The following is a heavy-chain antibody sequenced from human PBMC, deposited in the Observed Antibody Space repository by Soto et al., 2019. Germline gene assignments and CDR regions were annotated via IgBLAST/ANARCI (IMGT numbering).Heavy chain of an antibody. Sequence: VSVKVSCKASGYTFTGYYMHWVRQAPGQGLEWMGWINPNSGGTNYAQKFQGRVTMTRDTSISTAYMELSRLRSDDTAVYYCARGQIWFGEGYDAFDIWGQGTMVTVSS. CDR1: GYTFTGYY. V-gene: IGHV1-2*02. J-gene: IGHJ3*02. CDR3: ARGQIWFGEGYDAFDI. CDR2: INPNSGGT. D-gene: IGHD3-10*01.